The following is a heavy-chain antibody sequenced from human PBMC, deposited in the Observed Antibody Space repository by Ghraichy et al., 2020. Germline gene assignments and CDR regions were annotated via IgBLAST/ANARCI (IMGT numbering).Heavy chain of an antibody. Sequence: GGSLRLSCAASGFTFSSFTMNWVRQAPGKGLEWVSSISSSSGYIYYADSMKGRFTISRDNAKNSLYLQMNSLRAEDTALYYCAVTYDYDGSGYYAVYYCGKGTLVIVPP. V-gene: IGHV3-21*01. CDR3: AVTYDYDGSGYYAVYY. D-gene: IGHD3-22*01. CDR2: ISSSSGYI. J-gene: IGHJ4*02. CDR1: GFTFSSFT.